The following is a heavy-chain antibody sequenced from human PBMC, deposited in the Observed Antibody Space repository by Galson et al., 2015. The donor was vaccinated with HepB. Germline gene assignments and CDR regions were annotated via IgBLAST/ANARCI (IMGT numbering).Heavy chain of an antibody. CDR1: GLDFSNYH. D-gene: IGHD3-9*01. V-gene: IGHV3-48*02. CDR2: ISTSSDVI. CDR3: VRGAGFHGAVLTY. Sequence: SLRLSCAASGLDFSNYHMNWVRQAPGKGLEWLSKISTSSDVIYYADSVKGRFTISRDNAKNSLYLQMNSLRDEDTAVYYCVRGAGFHGAVLTYWGQGTLVTVSS. J-gene: IGHJ4*02.